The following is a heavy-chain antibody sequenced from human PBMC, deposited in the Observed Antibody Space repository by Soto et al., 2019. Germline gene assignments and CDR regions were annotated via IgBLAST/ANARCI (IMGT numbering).Heavy chain of an antibody. CDR1: GFTFSSYT. D-gene: IGHD6-6*01. Sequence: GGSLRLSCEASGFTFSSYTMNWVRQAPGKGLEWVSYISSSSSTIYYADSVKGRFTISRDNAKNSLYLQMNSLRAEDTAVYYCAREREWQLGACFDPWGQGTLVTVSS. V-gene: IGHV3-48*01. CDR3: AREREWQLGACFDP. CDR2: ISSSSSTI. J-gene: IGHJ5*02.